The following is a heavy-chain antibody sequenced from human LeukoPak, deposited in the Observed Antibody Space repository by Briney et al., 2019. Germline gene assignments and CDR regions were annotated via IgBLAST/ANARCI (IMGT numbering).Heavy chain of an antibody. V-gene: IGHV1-2*02. CDR2: INPNSGGT. CDR1: GYTFTGYY. D-gene: IGHD6-13*01. J-gene: IGHJ4*02. Sequence: DSVKVSCKASGYTFTGYYMHWVRQAPGQGLEWMGWINPNSGGTNYAQKFQGRVTMTRDTSISTAYMELSRLRSDDTAVYYCAAPLSGYSSSWYESDYWGQGTLVTVSS. CDR3: AAPLSGYSSSWYESDY.